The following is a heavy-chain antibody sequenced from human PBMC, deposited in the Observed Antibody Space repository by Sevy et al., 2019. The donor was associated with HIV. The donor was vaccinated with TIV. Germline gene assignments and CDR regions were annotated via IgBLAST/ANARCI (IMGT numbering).Heavy chain of an antibody. Sequence: GESLKISCKGSGYSFTSHWIGWVRHMPGKGLEWMGIIFPDDPETRYSPSFQGQVTFSADKSINTAYLQWGSLKASDTAMYYCATSRSGYFDSSGYYIYWGQGTLVTVSS. CDR1: GYSFTSHW. V-gene: IGHV5-51*01. D-gene: IGHD3-22*01. CDR3: ATSRSGYFDSSGYYIY. J-gene: IGHJ4*02. CDR2: IFPDDPET.